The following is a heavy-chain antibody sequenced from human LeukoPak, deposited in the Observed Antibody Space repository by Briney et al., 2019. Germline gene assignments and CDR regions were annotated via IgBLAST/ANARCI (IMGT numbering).Heavy chain of an antibody. J-gene: IGHJ4*02. Sequence: GASVKVSCTASGYTFTGYYMHWVRQAPGQGLEWMGRINPNSGGTNYAQKFQGRVTMTRDTPISTAYMELSRLRSDDTAVYYCARGRGVYYCDSSGSVYNDYWGQGTLVTVSS. CDR1: GYTFTGYY. D-gene: IGHD3-22*01. CDR3: ARGRGVYYCDSSGSVYNDY. CDR2: INPNSGGT. V-gene: IGHV1-2*06.